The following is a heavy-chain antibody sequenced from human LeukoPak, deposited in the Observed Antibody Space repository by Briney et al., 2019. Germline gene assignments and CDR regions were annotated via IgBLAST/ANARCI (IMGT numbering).Heavy chain of an antibody. J-gene: IGHJ3*02. CDR1: GFTFSSYS. D-gene: IGHD3-10*01. Sequence: GESLKISCAASGFTFSSYSMNWVRQAPGKGLEWVSYISSSSSTIYYADSVKGRFTISRDNAKNSLYLQMNSLRDEDTAVYYCAGTMVRGVIISQNAFDIWGQGTMVTVSS. CDR3: AGTMVRGVIISQNAFDI. V-gene: IGHV3-48*02. CDR2: ISSSSSTI.